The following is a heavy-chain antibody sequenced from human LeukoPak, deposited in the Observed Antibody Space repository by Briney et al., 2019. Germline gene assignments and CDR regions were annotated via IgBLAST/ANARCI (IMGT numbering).Heavy chain of an antibody. J-gene: IGHJ4*02. CDR2: ISAYNDNT. D-gene: IGHD6-6*01. CDR3: ARAPRSIAARPNFGY. CDR1: GYTFTSYG. V-gene: IGHV1-18*01. Sequence: GASVKVSCKASGYTFTSYGISWVRQAPGQGLEWMGWISAYNDNTNYAQKLQGRVTMTTDTSTSTAYMELRSLRSDDTAVYYCARAPRSIAARPNFGYWGRGTLVTVSS.